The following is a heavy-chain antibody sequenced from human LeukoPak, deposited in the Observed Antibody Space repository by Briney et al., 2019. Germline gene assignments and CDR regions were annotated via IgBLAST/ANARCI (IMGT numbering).Heavy chain of an antibody. V-gene: IGHV1-46*01. D-gene: IGHD3-22*01. CDR1: GYTFTNYY. Sequence: GASVKVSCKASGYTFTNYYMHWVRQAPGQGLEWMGLIHPSGGGTSYAQKFQGRVTMTRDMSTNTVYMELSSLRSDDTAVYYCARDLPYYYDSSGYYMDVWGKGTTVTVSS. CDR2: IHPSGGGT. CDR3: ARDLPYYYDSSGYYMDV. J-gene: IGHJ6*03.